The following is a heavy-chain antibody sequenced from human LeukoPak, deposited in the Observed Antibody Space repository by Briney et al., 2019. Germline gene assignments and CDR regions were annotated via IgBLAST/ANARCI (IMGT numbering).Heavy chain of an antibody. CDR1: GFTFSRYG. CDR2: ISYEGRNI. Sequence: PGGSLRLSCAASGFTFSRYGMHWVRQAPGKGLEWVTDISYEGRNIFYADSVTGRFIISRDNSKNTLYLQMNSMRDEDTAVYYCAKDRSMTGYNDAFDIWGQGTMVTVSS. CDR3: AKDRSMTGYNDAFDI. J-gene: IGHJ3*02. D-gene: IGHD3-9*01. V-gene: IGHV3-30*18.